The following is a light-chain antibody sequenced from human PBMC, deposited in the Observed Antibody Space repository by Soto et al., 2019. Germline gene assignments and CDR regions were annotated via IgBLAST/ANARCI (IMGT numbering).Light chain of an antibody. V-gene: IGLV2-14*01. CDR3: SSYTSSSTYV. CDR1: SSDIGGYNY. J-gene: IGLJ1*01. CDR2: EVS. Sequence: QSVLTQPASVSVSPGQSIAISFTGTSSDIGGYNYVSWYQQHPGKAPKLMIYEVSNRPSGVSNRFSGSKSGNTASLTISGLQAEDEADYYCSSYTSSSTYVFGTGTKLTVL.